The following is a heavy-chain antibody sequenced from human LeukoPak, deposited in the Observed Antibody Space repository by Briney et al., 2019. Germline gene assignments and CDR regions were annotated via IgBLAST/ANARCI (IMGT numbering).Heavy chain of an antibody. CDR2: MNPKSGYT. CDR3: ARVGYSSGWPKFDY. Sequence: ASVKVSCKASGYTFTSYDINWVRQATGQGLEWMGWMNPKSGYTGYAQKFQGRVTITRNTSISTAYMELSSLRSEDTAVYYCARVGYSSGWPKFDYWGQGTLVTVSS. V-gene: IGHV1-8*03. J-gene: IGHJ4*02. CDR1: GYTFTSYD. D-gene: IGHD6-19*01.